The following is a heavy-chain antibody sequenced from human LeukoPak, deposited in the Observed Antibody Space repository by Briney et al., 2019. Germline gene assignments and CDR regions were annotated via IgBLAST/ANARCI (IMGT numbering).Heavy chain of an antibody. CDR3: ARVRGNDYGDYTYTLDAFDI. J-gene: IGHJ3*02. Sequence: GGSLRLSCAASGFTFNVYSMNWVRQAPGKGLEWVSSISSSSSYIYYADSVKGRFTISRDNAKNSLYLQMNSLRAEDTAVYYCARVRGNDYGDYTYTLDAFDIWGRGTMVTVSS. CDR1: GFTFNVYS. V-gene: IGHV3-21*01. D-gene: IGHD4-17*01. CDR2: ISSSSSYI.